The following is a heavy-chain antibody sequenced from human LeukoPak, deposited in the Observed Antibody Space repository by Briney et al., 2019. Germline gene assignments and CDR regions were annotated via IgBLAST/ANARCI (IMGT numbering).Heavy chain of an antibody. CDR3: ARVGYGDYLSGY. D-gene: IGHD4-17*01. V-gene: IGHV4-34*01. CDR1: GGSFSGYY. J-gene: IGHJ4*02. CDR2: INHSGST. Sequence: SETLSLTCAVYGGSFSGYYWGWIRQPPGKGLEWIGEINHSGSTNYNPSLKSRVTISVDTSKNQFSLKLSSVTAADTAVYYCARVGYGDYLSGYWGQGTLVTVSS.